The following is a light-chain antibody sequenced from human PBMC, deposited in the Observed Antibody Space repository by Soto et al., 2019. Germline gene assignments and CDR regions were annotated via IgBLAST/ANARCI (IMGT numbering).Light chain of an antibody. CDR1: QSISTW. V-gene: IGKV1-5*03. CDR3: QQYDSSPLT. CDR2: KAS. Sequence: DIQMTQSPSTLSASVGDRVSITCRASQSISTWLAWYQQKPGKAPKLLIYKASTLESGVPSRFSGSRSGTEFTLTISSLQTDDVATYYCQQYDSSPLTFGGGTKVEIK. J-gene: IGKJ4*01.